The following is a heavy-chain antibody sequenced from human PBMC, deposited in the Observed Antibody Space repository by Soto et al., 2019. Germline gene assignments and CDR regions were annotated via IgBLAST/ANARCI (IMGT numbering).Heavy chain of an antibody. CDR2: IYSSGRT. CDR3: ARTKDYSSSLDY. Sequence: PSETRSRTWTVSGGSSSRGGYYGTWIRQHPGKGLEWSGCIYSSGRTYYNPSLKSRLTISVDTSKRQFSLKLSSVTAADTAIYYCARTKDYSSSLDYWGQGALVTVSS. D-gene: IGHD6-19*01. V-gene: IGHV4-31*02. CDR1: GGSSSRGGYY. J-gene: IGHJ4*02.